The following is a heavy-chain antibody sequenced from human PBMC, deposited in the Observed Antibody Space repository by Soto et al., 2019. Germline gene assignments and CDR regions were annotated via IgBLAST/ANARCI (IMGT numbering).Heavy chain of an antibody. CDR3: ASLERGAYYYGMDV. CDR2: IIPIFGTA. V-gene: IGHV1-69*13. Sequence: AVNVCCKAYGVSFSSYAMRWVRQAPGQGLEWMGGIIPIFGTANYAQKFQGRVTITADESTSTAYMELSSLRSEDTAVYYCASLERGAYYYGMDVWGQGTTVTVSS. CDR1: GVSFSSYA. D-gene: IGHD3-3*01. J-gene: IGHJ6*02.